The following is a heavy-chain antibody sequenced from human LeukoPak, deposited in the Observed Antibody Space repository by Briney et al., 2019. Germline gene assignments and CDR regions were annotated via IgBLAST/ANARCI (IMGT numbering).Heavy chain of an antibody. Sequence: GGSLRLSCAASGFTFSSYGMHWVRQAPGKGPEWVAVISYDGSNKYYADSVKGRFTISRDNSKNTLYLQMNSLRAEDTAVYYCAKDAGGYCSGGSCPTDGMDVWGQGTTVTVSS. J-gene: IGHJ6*02. CDR3: AKDAGGYCSGGSCPTDGMDV. D-gene: IGHD2-15*01. CDR2: ISYDGSNK. CDR1: GFTFSSYG. V-gene: IGHV3-30*18.